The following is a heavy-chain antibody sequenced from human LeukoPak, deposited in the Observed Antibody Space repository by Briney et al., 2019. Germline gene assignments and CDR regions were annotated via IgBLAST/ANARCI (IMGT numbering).Heavy chain of an antibody. CDR2: ISGSGGST. D-gene: IGHD5-12*01. CDR3: ARDSSPRYSGYDWVF. Sequence: TGGSLRLSCAASAFTFSSYAMSWVRLAPGQGLEWVSDISGSGGSTYYADSVKGRLTISRDNSKNTLYLQMNSLRADDTAVYYRARDSSPRYSGYDWVFWGRGTLVTVSS. CDR1: AFTFSSYA. V-gene: IGHV3-23*01. J-gene: IGHJ4*02.